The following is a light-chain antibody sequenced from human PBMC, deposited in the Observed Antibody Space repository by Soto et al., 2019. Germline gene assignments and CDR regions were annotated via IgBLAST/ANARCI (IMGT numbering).Light chain of an antibody. J-gene: IGKJ1*01. V-gene: IGKV3-15*01. Sequence: EIVMTQSPATLSVSPGERATHSCRASQSVSSNLAWYQQKSGQAPRLLIYGAFTRATGIPARFSGSGSGTEFTLTISSLLSEDFAVYYCQQYNNWWTFGQGTKVDIK. CDR2: GAF. CDR3: QQYNNWWT. CDR1: QSVSSN.